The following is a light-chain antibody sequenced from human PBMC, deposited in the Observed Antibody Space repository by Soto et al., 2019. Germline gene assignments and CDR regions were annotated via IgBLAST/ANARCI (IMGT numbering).Light chain of an antibody. CDR1: QTISSW. CDR3: QQYNFYPWT. CDR2: DAS. Sequence: IQMTQSPSTLSASVGDRVTITCRASQTISSWLAWYQQKPGKAPKLLIYDASSLESGVPSRFSGSGSGTEFTLTISSLQPDDFATYFCQQYNFYPWTFGQGTKVDIK. J-gene: IGKJ1*01. V-gene: IGKV1-5*01.